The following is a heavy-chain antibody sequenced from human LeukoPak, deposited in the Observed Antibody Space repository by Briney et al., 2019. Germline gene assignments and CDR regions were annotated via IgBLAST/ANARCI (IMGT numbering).Heavy chain of an antibody. CDR1: GYTFIDYH. D-gene: IGHD2-15*01. CDR3: ARVSCSGGTCYDLGWFDS. Sequence: ASVKVSCKGSGYTFIDYHIHWVRQAPGQGLEWMGWINPNSGGTIHAQKFQGRVTMTRDTSINTAYMELSRLTSDDAAMYYCARVSCSGGTCYDLGWFDSWGQGTLVAVSS. V-gene: IGHV1-2*02. CDR2: INPNSGGT. J-gene: IGHJ5*01.